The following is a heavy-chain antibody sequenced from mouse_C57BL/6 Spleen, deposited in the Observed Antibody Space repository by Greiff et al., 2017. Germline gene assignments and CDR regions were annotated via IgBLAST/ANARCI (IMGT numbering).Heavy chain of an antibody. Sequence: EVQLQQSGPVLVKPGASVKISCKASGYTFTDYYMNWVKQSHGNSLEWIGVIYPSNGGTSYNQKFKGKATLTVAKSSSTAYMELNSLTSEDTAVYYCARSGGYYGSRKGYYFDDWGQGTTLTVSS. CDR3: ARSGGYYGSRKGYYFDD. CDR1: GYTFTDYY. CDR2: IYPSNGGT. J-gene: IGHJ2*01. D-gene: IGHD1-1*01. V-gene: IGHV1-19*01.